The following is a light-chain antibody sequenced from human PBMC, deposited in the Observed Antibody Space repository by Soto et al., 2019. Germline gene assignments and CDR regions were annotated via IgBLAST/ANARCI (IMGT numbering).Light chain of an antibody. J-gene: IGKJ5*01. CDR1: QSIGNH. CDR3: QQRNSYPIT. V-gene: IGKV1-17*01. CDR2: AAS. Sequence: DIQMTQSPSSLSASVGDRVTITCRASQSIGNHLNWYQQKPGKAPKFLIYAASNLQSGVPSRFSGSGSGTEFTLTISSLQPEDFATYYCQQRNSYPITFGQGTRLEIK.